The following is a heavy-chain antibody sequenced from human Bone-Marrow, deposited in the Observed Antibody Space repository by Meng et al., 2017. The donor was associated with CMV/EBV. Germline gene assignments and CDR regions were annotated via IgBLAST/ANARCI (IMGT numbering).Heavy chain of an antibody. Sequence: GGSLRLSCAASGFPLSDYYVSWIRQAPGKGLEWLSYISSSGNTIHYADSVMGRFIISRDTPNNSVYLQMNRLRAEDTAVYYCVREDYGDYFFDTWGQGTLVTVSS. V-gene: IGHV3-11*01. CDR3: VREDYGDYFFDT. J-gene: IGHJ4*02. CDR1: GFPLSDYY. D-gene: IGHD4-17*01. CDR2: ISSSGNTI.